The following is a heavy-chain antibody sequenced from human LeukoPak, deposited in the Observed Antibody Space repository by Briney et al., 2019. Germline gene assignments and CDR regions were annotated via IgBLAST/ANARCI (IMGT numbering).Heavy chain of an antibody. V-gene: IGHV1-8*01. CDR1: GYTFTSYD. CDR3: ARVPAAIGYYYYGMTS. CDR2: MNPNSGNT. Sequence: ASVKVSCKASGYTFTSYDINWVRQATGQGLEWMGWMNPNSGNTGYAQKFQGRVTMTRNTSISTAYMELSSLRSEDTAVYYCARVPAAIGYYYYGMTSGAKGPRSPSP. J-gene: IGHJ6*02. D-gene: IGHD2-2*01.